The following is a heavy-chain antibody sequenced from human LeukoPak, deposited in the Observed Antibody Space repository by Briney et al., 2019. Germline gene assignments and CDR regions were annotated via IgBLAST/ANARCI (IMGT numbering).Heavy chain of an antibody. V-gene: IGHV1-46*01. Sequence: ASVKVSCKASGYAFTSYYMHWVRQAPGQGLEWMGIINPSGGSTSYAQKFQGRVTMTRDTSISTAYMELSRLTSDDTAVYYCAKNPYEYYFDYWGQGTLVTVSS. CDR1: GYAFTSYY. J-gene: IGHJ4*02. CDR3: AKNPYEYYFDY. D-gene: IGHD5-12*01. CDR2: INPSGGST.